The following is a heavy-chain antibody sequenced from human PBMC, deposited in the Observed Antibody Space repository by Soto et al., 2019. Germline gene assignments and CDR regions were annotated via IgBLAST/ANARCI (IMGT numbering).Heavy chain of an antibody. D-gene: IGHD3-3*02. J-gene: IGHJ4*02. CDR3: TADLPAFIPQVDS. Sequence: GGSLRLSCAASGFTFSSAWFNWVRQAPGKGLEWVGRIKSQNDGGTTDYDAPVRNRNTISKDDSIKTLYLQINSMQTEDTGVYFCTADLPAFIPQVDSWGQGT. V-gene: IGHV3-15*07. CDR2: IKSQNDGGTT. CDR1: GFTFSSAW.